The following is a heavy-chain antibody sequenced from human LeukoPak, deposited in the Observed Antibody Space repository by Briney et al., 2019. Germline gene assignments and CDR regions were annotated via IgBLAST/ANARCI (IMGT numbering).Heavy chain of an antibody. CDR2: IYHSGST. V-gene: IGHV4-4*02. CDR1: GGSISSSNW. Sequence: PSETLSLTCAVSGGSISSSNWWSWVRQPPGKGLEWIGEIYHSGSTNYNPSLKSRVTISVDTSKNQSSLKLSSVTAADTAVYYCARGFLVAGSIAVAETEFDYWGQGALVTVSS. CDR3: ARGFLVAGSIAVAETEFDY. J-gene: IGHJ4*02. D-gene: IGHD6-19*01.